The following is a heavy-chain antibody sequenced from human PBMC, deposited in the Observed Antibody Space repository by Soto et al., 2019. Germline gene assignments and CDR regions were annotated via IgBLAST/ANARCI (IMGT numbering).Heavy chain of an antibody. Sequence: VQLLESGGGLVQPGGSLRLSCAASGFTFSSYAMSWVRQAPGKGLEWVAVISYDGSNKYYADSVKGRFTISRDNSKNTLYLQMNSLRAEDTAVYYCARAGSYFLDYWGQGTLVTVSS. D-gene: IGHD1-26*01. CDR3: ARAGSYFLDY. J-gene: IGHJ4*02. V-gene: IGHV3-30-3*01. CDR2: ISYDGSNK. CDR1: GFTFSSYA.